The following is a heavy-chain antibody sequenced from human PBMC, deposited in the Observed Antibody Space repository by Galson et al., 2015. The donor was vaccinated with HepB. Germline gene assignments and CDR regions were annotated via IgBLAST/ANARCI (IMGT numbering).Heavy chain of an antibody. CDR1: GYTFTSYG. D-gene: IGHD3-10*01. Sequence: QSGAEVKKPGASVTVSCKASGYTFTSYGISWVRQAPGQGLEWMGWISAYNGNTNYAQKLQGRVTMTTDTSTSTAYMELRSLRSDDTAVDYCARGEERRPMVRGHSHDYWGQGTLVTVSS. CDR3: ARGEERRPMVRGHSHDY. CDR2: ISAYNGNT. V-gene: IGHV1-18*04. J-gene: IGHJ4*02.